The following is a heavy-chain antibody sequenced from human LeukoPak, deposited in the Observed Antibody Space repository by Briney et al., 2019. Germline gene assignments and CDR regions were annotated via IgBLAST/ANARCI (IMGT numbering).Heavy chain of an antibody. J-gene: IGHJ4*02. V-gene: IGHV3-7*01. CDR2: IKLDGSET. CDR1: GFTFSTYW. CDR3: TRDRGWQSFDY. Sequence: GGSLRLSCAASGFTFSTYWVTWVRQGPGKRLERVANIKLDGSETYYVGSVRGRFTISRDNAKNSLYLQMNSLRAEDTAVYYCTRDRGWQSFDYWGQGTLVTVSS. D-gene: IGHD3-10*01.